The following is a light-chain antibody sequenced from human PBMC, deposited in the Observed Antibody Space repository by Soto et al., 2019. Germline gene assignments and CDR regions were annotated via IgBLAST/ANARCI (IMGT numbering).Light chain of an antibody. J-gene: IGKJ1*01. CDR1: QSVSSY. V-gene: IGKV3D-15*01. CDR2: GAS. CDR3: QQYNNWPRT. Sequence: EIVLTQSPATLWLSPGERATLSCRASQSVSSYLGWYQQKPGQAPRLLIYGASSRATGIPDRFSGSGAGTEFTLTISSLQSEDFAVYYCQQYNNWPRTFGQGTKVEIK.